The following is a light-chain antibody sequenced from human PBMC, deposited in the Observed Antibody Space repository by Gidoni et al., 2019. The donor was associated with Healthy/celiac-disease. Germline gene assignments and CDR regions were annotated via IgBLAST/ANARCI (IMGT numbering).Light chain of an antibody. J-gene: IGKJ4*01. CDR2: GAS. CDR1: QSVSSSY. Sequence: VLTQSPGTLSLSPGERATLPCRASQSVSSSYLAWYQQKPGQAPRLLIYGASSRATGIPDRFSGSGSGTDFTLTISRLEPEDFAVYYCQQYGSSPPVTFXGXTKVEIK. CDR3: QQYGSSPPVT. V-gene: IGKV3-20*01.